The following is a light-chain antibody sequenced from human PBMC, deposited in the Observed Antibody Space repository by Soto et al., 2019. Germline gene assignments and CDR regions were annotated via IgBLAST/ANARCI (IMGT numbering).Light chain of an antibody. V-gene: IGKV1-33*01. J-gene: IGKJ2*01. CDR1: QDISNY. CDR2: DAS. Sequence: DIQMTQSPSSLSASVGDRVTITCQASQDISNYLNWYQQKPGKAPKLLIYDASNLETGVPSRFSGSGSGTDFTFTISSLQPEDIATYYCQQYDNLLTFGQGTKLAIK. CDR3: QQYDNLLT.